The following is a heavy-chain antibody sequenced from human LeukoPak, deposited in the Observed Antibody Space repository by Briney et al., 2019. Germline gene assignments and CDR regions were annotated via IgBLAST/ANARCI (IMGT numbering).Heavy chain of an antibody. CDR2: IYTSGST. V-gene: IGHV4-61*02. Sequence: SETLSLTCTVSGGSISSGSYYWSWIRQPAGKGLEWIGRIYTSGSTNYNPSLKGRVTISVDTSKNQFSLKLSSVTAADTAVYYCARGKSGYSYGDRFDYWGQGTLVTVSS. CDR1: GGSISSGSYY. D-gene: IGHD5-18*01. J-gene: IGHJ4*02. CDR3: ARGKSGYSYGDRFDY.